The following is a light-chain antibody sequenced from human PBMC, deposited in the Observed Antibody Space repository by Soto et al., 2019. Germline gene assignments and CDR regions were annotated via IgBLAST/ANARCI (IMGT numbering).Light chain of an antibody. CDR1: SSNIGSNT. CDR2: SNN. J-gene: IGLJ2*01. Sequence: QSVLTQPPSASGTPGQRVTISCSGSSSNIGSNTVNWYQQLPGTAPKLLIYSNNQRPSGVPDRFSGPKSGTSASLAISGLQSEDEADYYCAAWDDSLNDVVFGGGTKVTVL. V-gene: IGLV1-44*01. CDR3: AAWDDSLNDVV.